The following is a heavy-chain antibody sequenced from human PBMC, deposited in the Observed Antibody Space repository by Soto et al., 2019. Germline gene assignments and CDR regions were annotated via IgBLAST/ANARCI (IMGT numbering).Heavy chain of an antibody. Sequence: QVELVESGGGVVQPGRSLRLSCEASGFTFSAYGMHWVRQAPGKGLEWVAAISHDGSDRYYADSVKGRFTISRDNSKNTLYLQMNSLRSEDTAIYYCPKGTAVAYQCFDSWGQGTLVTVSS. CDR2: ISHDGSDR. D-gene: IGHD6-19*01. J-gene: IGHJ5*01. CDR3: PKGTAVAYQCFDS. CDR1: GFTFSAYG. V-gene: IGHV3-30*18.